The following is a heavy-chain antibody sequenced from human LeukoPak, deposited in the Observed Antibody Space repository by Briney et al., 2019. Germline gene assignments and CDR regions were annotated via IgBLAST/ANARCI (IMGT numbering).Heavy chain of an antibody. CDR3: AKDRYSYVSGPHVPPDY. V-gene: IGHV3-30*02. CDR1: GFTFSSYG. D-gene: IGHD5-18*01. CDR2: IRYDGSNK. J-gene: IGHJ4*02. Sequence: GGSLRLSCAASGFTFSSYGMHWVRQAPGKGLEWVAFIRYDGSNKYYADSVKGRFTISRDNSKNTLYLQMNSLRAEDTAVYYCAKDRYSYVSGPHVPPDYWGQGTLVTVSS.